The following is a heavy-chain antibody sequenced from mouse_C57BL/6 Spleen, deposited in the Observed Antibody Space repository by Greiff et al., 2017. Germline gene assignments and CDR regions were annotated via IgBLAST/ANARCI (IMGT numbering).Heavy chain of an antibody. D-gene: IGHD4-1*01. CDR2: IHPNSGST. CDR3: ARRTGYDAMDY. CDR1: GYTFTSYW. J-gene: IGHJ4*01. V-gene: IGHV1-64*01. Sequence: QVQLQQSGAELVKPGASVKLSCKASGYTFTSYWMHWVKQRPGQGLEWIGMIHPNSGSTNYNEKFKSKATLTVDKSSSTAYMQLSSLTSEDSAVXFVARRTGYDAMDYWGQGTSVTVSS.